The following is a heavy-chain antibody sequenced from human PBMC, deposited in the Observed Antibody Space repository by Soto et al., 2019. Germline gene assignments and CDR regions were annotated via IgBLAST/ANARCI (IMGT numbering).Heavy chain of an antibody. CDR2: IYYSGST. V-gene: IGHV4-59*02. J-gene: IGHJ4*02. CDR3: ARGMYYYGSGIPFDY. D-gene: IGHD3-10*01. CDR1: GGSVSRYY. Sequence: PSETLSLTCNVSGGSVSRYYWSWIRQPPGKGLKWSGYIYYSGSTNYNPSLKSRVTISVDTSKNQFSLKLSSVTAADTAVYYCARGMYYYGSGIPFDYWGLGTLVTVSS.